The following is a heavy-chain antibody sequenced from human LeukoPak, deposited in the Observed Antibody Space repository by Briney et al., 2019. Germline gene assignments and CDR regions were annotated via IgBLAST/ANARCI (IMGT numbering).Heavy chain of an antibody. J-gene: IGHJ3*02. Sequence: SSETLSLTCTVSGGSISTSNYYWGWIRQPPGKGLEWIGSIYHSGSTYYNPSLKSRVTISVDTSKNQFSLKLSSVTAADTAVYYCARERITMIVVVTPDAFDIWGQGTMVTVSS. D-gene: IGHD3-22*01. CDR1: GGSISTSNYY. CDR3: ARERITMIVVVTPDAFDI. V-gene: IGHV4-39*07. CDR2: IYHSGST.